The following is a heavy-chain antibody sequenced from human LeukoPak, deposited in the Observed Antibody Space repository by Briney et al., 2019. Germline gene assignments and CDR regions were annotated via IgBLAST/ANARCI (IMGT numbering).Heavy chain of an antibody. J-gene: IGHJ6*03. CDR1: GGSFSGYY. V-gene: IGHV4-4*07. D-gene: IGHD6-13*01. CDR3: ARESYSSSWINYYYYYMDV. Sequence: SETLSLTCAVYGGSFSGYYWSWIRQPAGKGLEWIGRIYTSGSTNYNPSLKSRVTMSVDTSKNQFSLKLSSVTAADTAVYYCARESYSSSWINYYYYYMDVWGKGTTVTISS. CDR2: IYTSGST.